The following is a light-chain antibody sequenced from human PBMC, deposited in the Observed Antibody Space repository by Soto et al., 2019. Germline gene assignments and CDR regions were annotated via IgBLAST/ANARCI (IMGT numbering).Light chain of an antibody. CDR1: QGIDNY. J-gene: IGKJ3*01. CDR2: AAS. CDR3: QQYRTYPFT. Sequence: DIQVTQSPSSLSASVGDRVTITCRASQGIDNYLAWIQQRPGKAPRSLIYAASNLHGGVPSKFSASGSGTDFSLTISSLQPEDFATYYCQQYRTYPFTFGPGTKV. V-gene: IGKV1-16*02.